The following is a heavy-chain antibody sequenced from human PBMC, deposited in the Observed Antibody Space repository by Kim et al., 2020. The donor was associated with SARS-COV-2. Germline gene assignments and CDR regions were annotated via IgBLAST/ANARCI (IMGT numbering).Heavy chain of an antibody. Sequence: GGSLRLSCTASGFTFGDYAMSWFRQAPGKGLEWVGFIRSKAYGGTTEYAASVKGRFTISRDDSKSIAYLQMNSLKTEDTAVYYCTRDRRVPWFGEFGYYYGMDVWGQGTTVTVSS. J-gene: IGHJ6*02. CDR3: TRDRRVPWFGEFGYYYGMDV. CDR1: GFTFGDYA. D-gene: IGHD3-10*01. V-gene: IGHV3-49*03. CDR2: IRSKAYGGTT.